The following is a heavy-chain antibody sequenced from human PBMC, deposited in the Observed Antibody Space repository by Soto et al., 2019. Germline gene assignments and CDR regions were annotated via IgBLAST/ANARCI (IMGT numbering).Heavy chain of an antibody. V-gene: IGHV1-3*01. Sequence: ASVKVSCKASGYTFSSYAMHWVRQAPGQRLEWMGWINAGYGNSKSSQKFQDRVTISRDTSASTAYMELTSLRSEDTAVYYCARDTGDGTFDFWGQGTLVTVSS. CDR3: ARDTGDGTFDF. D-gene: IGHD7-27*01. CDR1: GYTFSSYA. J-gene: IGHJ4*02. CDR2: INAGYGNS.